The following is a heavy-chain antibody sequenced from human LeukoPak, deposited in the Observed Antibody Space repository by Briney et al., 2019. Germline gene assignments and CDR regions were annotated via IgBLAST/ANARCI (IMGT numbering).Heavy chain of an antibody. Sequence: PSETLSLTCAVPGGSISSGDYSWSWIRQPPGKGLEWIGYIFQSGSTYYNPSLKSRVTISVDRSKNQFSLKLCSVTAADTAMYYCARVGSDWNDVRYIWFDPWGQGTLVTVSS. CDR3: ARVGSDWNDVRYIWFDP. J-gene: IGHJ5*02. CDR1: GGSISSGDYS. CDR2: IFQSGST. V-gene: IGHV4-30-2*01. D-gene: IGHD1-1*01.